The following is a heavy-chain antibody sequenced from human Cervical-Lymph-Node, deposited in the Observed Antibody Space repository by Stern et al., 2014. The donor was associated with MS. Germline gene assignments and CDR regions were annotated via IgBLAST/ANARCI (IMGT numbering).Heavy chain of an antibody. CDR2: INPSGGST. V-gene: IGHV1-46*01. CDR1: GYTFTSYY. J-gene: IGHJ4*02. CDR3: ARRTGEYTIFGVVLDY. D-gene: IGHD3-3*01. Sequence: QVQLVQSGAEVKKPGASVKVSCKASGYTFTSYYMHWVRQAPGQGLEGMGIINPSGGSTSYAQKFQGRVTMTRDTSTSTVYMELSSLRSEDTAVYYCARRTGEYTIFGVVLDYWGQGTLVTVSS.